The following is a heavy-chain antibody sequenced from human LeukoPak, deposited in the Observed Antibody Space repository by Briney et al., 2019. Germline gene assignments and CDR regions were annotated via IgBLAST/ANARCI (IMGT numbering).Heavy chain of an antibody. V-gene: IGHV4-34*01. J-gene: IGHJ4*02. CDR3: GIFMDVVPGSMS. D-gene: IGHD2-2*01. CDR2: ISHGGIT. Sequence: SETLSLTCGVYDGSLTNYYCQWIRQAPGKGVEWIGEISHGGITKHNPSLKSRLTMSQDTSKRQFSLKLNSMTAADTGVYYCGIFMDVVPGSMSWGLGTLATVSS. CDR1: DGSLTNYY.